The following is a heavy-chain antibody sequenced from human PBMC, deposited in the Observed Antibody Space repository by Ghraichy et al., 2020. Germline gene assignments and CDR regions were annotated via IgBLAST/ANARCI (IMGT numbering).Heavy chain of an antibody. V-gene: IGHV3-23*01. CDR3: AKEGGLTGAYAFDI. CDR2: LSADGTNT. Sequence: GGSLRLSCAASGFTFSNYAMSWVRQAPGKGLEWVSFLSADGTNTYYADSVKGRVTISRENSKTTLYLQMNSLRAEDPAVYYCAKEGGLTGAYAFDIWGQGAMVTVSS. J-gene: IGHJ3*02. D-gene: IGHD7-27*01. CDR1: GFTFSNYA.